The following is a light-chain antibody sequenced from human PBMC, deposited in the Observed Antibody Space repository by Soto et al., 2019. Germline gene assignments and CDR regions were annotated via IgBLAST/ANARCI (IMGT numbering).Light chain of an antibody. Sequence: EIVLTQSPGTLSLSPGDRATLSCRASQSVTSTYLAWYQQKPGQAPRLLIYGASSRATGIPDRFSGSGSGTDFTLTISRLEPEDFAVYYCQQYDRSLWTFGQGTKVEIK. CDR2: GAS. J-gene: IGKJ1*01. V-gene: IGKV3-20*01. CDR1: QSVTSTY. CDR3: QQYDRSLWT.